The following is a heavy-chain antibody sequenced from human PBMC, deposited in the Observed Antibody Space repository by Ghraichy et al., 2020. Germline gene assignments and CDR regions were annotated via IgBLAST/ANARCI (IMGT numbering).Heavy chain of an antibody. J-gene: IGHJ6*02. V-gene: IGHV4-30-4*01. D-gene: IGHD4-23*01. CDR3: ARGDPYRLRWGPPARMDV. CDR2: IYYSGST. CDR1: GGSISSGDYY. Sequence: SETLSLTCTVSGGSISSGDYYWSWIRQPPGKGLEWIGYIYYSGSTYYNPSLKSRVTISVDTSKNQFSLKLSSVTAADTAVYYCARGDPYRLRWGPPARMDVWGQGTTVTVSS.